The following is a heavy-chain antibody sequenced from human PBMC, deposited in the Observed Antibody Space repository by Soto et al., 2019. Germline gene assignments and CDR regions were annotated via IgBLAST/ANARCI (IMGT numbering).Heavy chain of an antibody. CDR1: GFTFSTYD. CDR3: ARGRQWGIDY. D-gene: IGHD3-16*01. CDR2: IGAADDP. J-gene: IGHJ4*02. Sequence: PGGSLRLSCAASGFTFSTYDMHWVRQATGKGLEWVSAIGAADDPYYSGSVKGRFTISRGNAKNSLDLQMNLLRVEDTAVYYCARGRQWGIDYWGQGTLVTVSS. V-gene: IGHV3-13*05.